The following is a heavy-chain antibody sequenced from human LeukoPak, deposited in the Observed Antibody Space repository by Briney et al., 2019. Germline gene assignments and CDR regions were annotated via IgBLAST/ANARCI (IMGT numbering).Heavy chain of an antibody. CDR2: IYHGGST. J-gene: IGHJ4*02. V-gene: IGHV4-38-2*02. CDR1: GYSISSGYY. Sequence: SETLSLTCTVSGYSISSGYYWGWIRQPPGKGLEWTGSIYHGGSTYYNPSLKSRVTISVDTSKNQFSLKLSSVTAADTAVYYCARGITMVRGVNDYWGQGTLVTVSS. D-gene: IGHD3-10*01. CDR3: ARGITMVRGVNDY.